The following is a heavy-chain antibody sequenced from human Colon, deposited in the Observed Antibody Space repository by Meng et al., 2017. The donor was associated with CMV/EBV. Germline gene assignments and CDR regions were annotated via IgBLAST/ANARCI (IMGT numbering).Heavy chain of an antibody. V-gene: IGHV3-7*01. D-gene: IGHD1-26*01. CDR1: GFTFTSYW. Sequence: GGSLRLSCAASGFTFTSYWMSWVRQAPGKGLEWVANIKQDGSEIYYVDSVKGRFAISRDNAKNALYLQMNGLRAEGTAVYDGARGASASYRTPPVYWGQGTLVTVSS. CDR2: IKQDGSEI. J-gene: IGHJ4*02. CDR3: ARGASASYRTPPVY.